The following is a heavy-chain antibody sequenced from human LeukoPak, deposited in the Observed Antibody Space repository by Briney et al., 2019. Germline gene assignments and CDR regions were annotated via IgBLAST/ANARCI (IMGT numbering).Heavy chain of an antibody. J-gene: IGHJ4*02. V-gene: IGHV1-69*04. Sequence: GSSVKVSCKASGGTFSSYAISWVRQAPGQGLEWMGRIIPILGIANYAQKFQGRVTNTADKSTSTAYMELSSLRSEDTAVYYCARSKGIAARDYFDYWGQGTLVTVSS. D-gene: IGHD6-6*01. CDR3: ARSKGIAARDYFDY. CDR1: GGTFSSYA. CDR2: IIPILGIA.